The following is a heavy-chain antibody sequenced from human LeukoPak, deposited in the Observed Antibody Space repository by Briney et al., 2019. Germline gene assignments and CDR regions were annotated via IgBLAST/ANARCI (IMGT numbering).Heavy chain of an antibody. CDR3: AKDRSSSWYRARDAFDI. J-gene: IGHJ3*02. CDR1: GFTFSSYA. D-gene: IGHD6-13*01. V-gene: IGHV3-23*01. Sequence: GGSLRLSCAASGFTFSSYAMSWVRQAPGKGLEWVSAISGSGGSTYYADSVKGRFTISRDNSKNTLYLQMNSLRAEDTAVYYCAKDRSSSWYRARDAFDIWGQGTMVTVSS. CDR2: ISGSGGST.